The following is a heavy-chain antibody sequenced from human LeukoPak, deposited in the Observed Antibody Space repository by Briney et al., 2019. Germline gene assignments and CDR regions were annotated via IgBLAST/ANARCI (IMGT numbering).Heavy chain of an antibody. V-gene: IGHV3-23*01. CDR3: AKHYGDYKIDY. Sequence: GGSLRLSCAASGFTFSNAWMSWVRQAPGKGLEWVSAISGSGGSTYYADSVKGRFTISRDNSKNTLYLQMNSLRAEDTAVYYCAKHYGDYKIDYWGQGTLVTVSS. CDR2: ISGSGGST. CDR1: GFTFSNAW. J-gene: IGHJ4*02. D-gene: IGHD4-17*01.